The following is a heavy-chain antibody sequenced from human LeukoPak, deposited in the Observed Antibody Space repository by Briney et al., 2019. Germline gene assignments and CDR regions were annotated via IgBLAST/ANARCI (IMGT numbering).Heavy chain of an antibody. J-gene: IGHJ6*02. CDR2: VSAHSGNT. CDR1: GYTFASYG. V-gene: IGHV1-18*01. D-gene: IGHD5-18*01. CDR3: ARVSCGYNCHYAMDV. Sequence: GASVKVSCKASGYTFASYGISWLRQAPGQGLEWVGWVSAHSGNTKYAERVQGRASMTADTSTSTAYMELRSLRSDDAALYYCARVSCGYNCHYAMDVGGQGTTVTVSS.